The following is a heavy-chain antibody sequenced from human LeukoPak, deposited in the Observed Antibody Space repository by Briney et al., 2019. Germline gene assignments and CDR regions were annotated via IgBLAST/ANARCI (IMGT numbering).Heavy chain of an antibody. V-gene: IGHV3-23*01. CDR1: GFTFSSYA. Sequence: GGSLRLSCAASGFTFSSYAMSWVRQAPGKGLEWVSAISSSGGSTYYADSVKGRFTISRDNSKNTLYLQMNSLRAEDTAVYYCAKDLAVSRYYDSSGYYYRFDYWGQGTLVTVSS. J-gene: IGHJ4*02. CDR3: AKDLAVSRYYDSSGYYYRFDY. CDR2: ISSSGGST. D-gene: IGHD3-22*01.